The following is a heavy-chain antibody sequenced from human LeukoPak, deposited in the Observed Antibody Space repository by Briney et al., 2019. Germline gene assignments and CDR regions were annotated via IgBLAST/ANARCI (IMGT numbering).Heavy chain of an antibody. J-gene: IGHJ4*02. D-gene: IGHD3-22*01. CDR1: VGSFSGYY. V-gene: IGHV4-34*01. CDR3: ARGPPRDYDSSGFYYNY. Sequence: SETLSLICAIYVGSFSGYYWSWIREPPGKGLEGIGEFNHSEFTNYNPSLKSRVTISEDTSKNQFSLKLSSVTAADTAVYYCARGPPRDYDSSGFYYNYWGQGTLVTVSS. CDR2: FNHSEFT.